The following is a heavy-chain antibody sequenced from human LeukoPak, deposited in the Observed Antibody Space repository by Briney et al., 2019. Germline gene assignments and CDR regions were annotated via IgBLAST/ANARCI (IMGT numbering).Heavy chain of an antibody. CDR1: GYTFTSYD. CDR2: MNPNSGNT. V-gene: IGHV1-8*03. J-gene: IGHJ4*02. D-gene: IGHD5-12*01. Sequence: ASVKVSCKASGYTFTSYDINWVRQATGQGLEWMGWMNPNSGNTGYAQKFQGRVTITRNTSISTAYMELSSLRSEDTAVYYCARGRLRRGPYYFDYWGQGTLVTVSS. CDR3: ARGRLRRGPYYFDY.